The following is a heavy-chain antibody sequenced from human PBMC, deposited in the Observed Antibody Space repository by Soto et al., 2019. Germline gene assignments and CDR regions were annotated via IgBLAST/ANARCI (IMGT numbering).Heavy chain of an antibody. D-gene: IGHD1-26*01. CDR2: INPSGGGT. J-gene: IGHJ4*02. CDR1: GDTFTSYY. V-gene: IGHV1-46*01. CDR3: ARECSGSPAN. Sequence: ASVKVSCKASGDTFTSYYVHWVRQAPGQGLEWMGMINPSGGGTRYAQKFQGRVTVTRDTSTSTVYMELSSLRSEDTAVYYCARECSGSPANWGQGTLVTVSS.